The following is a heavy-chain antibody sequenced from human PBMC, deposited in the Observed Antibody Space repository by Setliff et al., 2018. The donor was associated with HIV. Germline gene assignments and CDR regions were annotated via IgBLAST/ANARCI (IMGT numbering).Heavy chain of an antibody. J-gene: IGHJ4*02. V-gene: IGHV4-34*01. D-gene: IGHD3-10*01. CDR1: VESFSGFY. Sequence: SETLSLTCAVYVESFSGFYWSWIRQPPGKGLEWIGEINNSGSTNYNPSLKSRVPISVETSKNQFSLRLSFVTAADTAVYYCARGWFGCYYLDYWGQGTLVTVSS. CDR3: ARGWFGCYYLDY. CDR2: INNSGST.